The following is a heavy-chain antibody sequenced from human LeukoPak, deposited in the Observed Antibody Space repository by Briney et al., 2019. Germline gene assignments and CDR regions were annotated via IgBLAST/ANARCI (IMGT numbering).Heavy chain of an antibody. Sequence: SVKVSCKASGGTFSSYAISWVRQAPGQGLEWMGGIIPIFGTANYAQKFQGRVTITADESTSTAYMELSSLRSEDSAVYYCARTVDYYYGMDVWGQGTTVTVSS. V-gene: IGHV1-69*13. D-gene: IGHD2-21*02. CDR1: GGTFSSYA. J-gene: IGHJ6*02. CDR3: ARTVDYYYGMDV. CDR2: IIPIFGTA.